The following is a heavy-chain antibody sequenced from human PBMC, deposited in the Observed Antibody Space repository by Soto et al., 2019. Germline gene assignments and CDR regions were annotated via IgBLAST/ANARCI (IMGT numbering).Heavy chain of an antibody. J-gene: IGHJ6*03. CDR1: GFTFSNAW. D-gene: IGHD3-16*01. Sequence: EVQLVESGGGLVKPGGSLRLSCAASGFTFSNAWMSWVRQAPGKGLEWVGRIKSKTDGGTTEYAAPVKVRFTISRDDSNNTLYLQMNRLKTKNTAMYYCTADYAAATYYYYYFIDVWGKGTTVTVSS. V-gene: IGHV3-15*01. CDR2: IKSKTDGGTT. CDR3: TADYAAATYYYYYFIDV.